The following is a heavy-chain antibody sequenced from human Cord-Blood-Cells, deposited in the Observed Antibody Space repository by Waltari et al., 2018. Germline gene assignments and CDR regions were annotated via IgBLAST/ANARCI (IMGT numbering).Heavy chain of an antibody. CDR2: INHSGST. CDR3: ARGGVVEYFQH. J-gene: IGHJ1*01. D-gene: IGHD3-3*01. V-gene: IGHV4-34*01. CDR1: GGSFSGYY. Sequence: QVQLQQWGAGLLKPSETLSLTCAVYGGSFSGYYWSWIRQPPGKGLEWIGEINHSGSTNYNPSLKSRVTISVDTSKNQFTLKLSSVTAADTAVYYCARGGVVEYFQHWGQGTLVTVSS.